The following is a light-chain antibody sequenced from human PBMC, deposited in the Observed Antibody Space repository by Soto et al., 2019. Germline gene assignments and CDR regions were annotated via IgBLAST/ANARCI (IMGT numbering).Light chain of an antibody. V-gene: IGKV3-15*01. Sequence: EIVMTQSPATLSVSPGDRATLSCRASQSVSSNLAWYQQKPGQAPRLLIYRASTRATGIPARFSGSGSGTDFTITITSLQSEDFAVYYCQHYHNWPPWTFGQGTKVEIK. CDR3: QHYHNWPPWT. CDR2: RAS. CDR1: QSVSSN. J-gene: IGKJ1*01.